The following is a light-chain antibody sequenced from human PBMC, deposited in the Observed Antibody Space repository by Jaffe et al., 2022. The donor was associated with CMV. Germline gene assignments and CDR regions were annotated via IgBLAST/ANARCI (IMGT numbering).Light chain of an antibody. CDR3: FSYLDSDTFGGV. CDR1: SSDVNIYNY. J-gene: IGLJ2*01. CDR2: DVS. V-gene: IGLV2-14*03. Sequence: QSALTQPASVSGSLGQSITISCTGTSSDVNIYNYVSWYQQHPGEGAKLLIYDVSKRPSGISSRFSGSKSGNTASLTISGLQAEDEADYYCFSYLDSDTFGGVFGGGTKLTVL.